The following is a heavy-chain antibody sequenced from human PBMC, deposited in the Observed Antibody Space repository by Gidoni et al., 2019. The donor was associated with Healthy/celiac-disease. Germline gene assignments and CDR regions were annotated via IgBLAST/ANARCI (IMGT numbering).Heavy chain of an antibody. CDR3: ARTRVFDYYGMDV. D-gene: IGHD3-16*01. CDR2: INHSGST. V-gene: IGHV4-34*01. J-gene: IGHJ6*02. CDR1: GGSFSGYY. Sequence: QVQLQQWGAGLLKPSETLSLTCAVYGGSFSGYYWSWIRQPPGKGLEWIGEINHSGSTNYNQSLKSRVTISVDTSKNQFSLKLSSVTAADTAVYYCARTRVFDYYGMDVWGQGTTVTVSS.